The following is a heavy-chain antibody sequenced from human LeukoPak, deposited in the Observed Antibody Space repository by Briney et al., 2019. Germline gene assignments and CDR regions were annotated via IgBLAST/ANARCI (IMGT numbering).Heavy chain of an antibody. V-gene: IGHV3-53*01. CDR2: IYRGGST. CDR3: ARDQPSDSGDAFDI. Sequence: PGGSLRLSCAASGFXVSSNYMSWVRQAPGKGLEWISVIYRGGSTKYADSVKGRFTISRDNSKNTLYLQMNSLRAEDTAVYYCARDQPSDSGDAFDIWGQGTMVTVSS. D-gene: IGHD3-3*01. CDR1: GFXVSSNY. J-gene: IGHJ3*02.